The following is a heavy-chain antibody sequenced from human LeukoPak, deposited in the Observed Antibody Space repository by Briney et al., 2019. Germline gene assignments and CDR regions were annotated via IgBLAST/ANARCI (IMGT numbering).Heavy chain of an antibody. D-gene: IGHD6-13*01. J-gene: IGHJ5*02. CDR1: GFTFSSYA. CDR2: IRYDGSNK. V-gene: IGHV3-30*02. CDR3: AKVLGEYSIRSKPLDT. Sequence: GGSLRLSCAASGFTFSSYAMSWVRQAPVKGLEWVAFIRYDGSNKYYPDSVRGRFTVSRDNSKNTLYLQMNSLRPEDTAMYYCAKVLGEYSIRSKPLDTWGQGTLVTVSS.